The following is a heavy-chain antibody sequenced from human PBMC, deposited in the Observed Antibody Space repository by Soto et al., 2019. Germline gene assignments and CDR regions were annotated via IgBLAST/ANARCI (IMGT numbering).Heavy chain of an antibody. V-gene: IGHV1-69*13. CDR1: GYIFKNYA. CDR3: ARHLYDYVWGSYRR. J-gene: IGHJ4*02. CDR2: IIPVFGTP. D-gene: IGHD3-16*02. Sequence: GASVKVSCKSSGYIFKNYAVTWLRQAPGQGLEWMGGIIPVFGTPDYSQKFRGRVTITADESTGTVYMELRSLTSEDTAVYYCARHLYDYVWGSYRRWGQGTLVTVSS.